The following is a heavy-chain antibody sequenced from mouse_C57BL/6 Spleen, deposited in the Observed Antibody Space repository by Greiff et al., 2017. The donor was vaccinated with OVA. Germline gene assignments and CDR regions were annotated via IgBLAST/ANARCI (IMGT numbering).Heavy chain of an antibody. J-gene: IGHJ2*01. D-gene: IGHD1-1*01. CDR3: AREGSSDYFDY. V-gene: IGHV5-16*01. CDR2: INYDGSST. Sequence: EVKVVESEGGLVQPGSSMKLSCTASGFTFSDYYMAWVRQVPEKGLEWVANINYDGSSTYYLDSLKSRFIISRDNAKNILYLQMSSLKSEDTATYYCAREGSSDYFDYWGQGTTLTVSS. CDR1: GFTFSDYY.